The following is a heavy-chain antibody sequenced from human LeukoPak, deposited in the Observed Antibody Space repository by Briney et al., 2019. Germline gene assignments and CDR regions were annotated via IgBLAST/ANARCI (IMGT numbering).Heavy chain of an antibody. Sequence: PGGSLRLSCAASGFTFSSYGMHWVRQAPGKGLEWVAVIWYDGSNKYYADSVKGRFTISRDNSKNTLYLQMNSLRAEDTAVYYCAKDSDSRGFDYWGQGTLVTVSS. CDR1: GFTFSSYG. CDR3: AKDSDSRGFDY. J-gene: IGHJ4*02. CDR2: IWYDGSNK. V-gene: IGHV3-30*02. D-gene: IGHD3-22*01.